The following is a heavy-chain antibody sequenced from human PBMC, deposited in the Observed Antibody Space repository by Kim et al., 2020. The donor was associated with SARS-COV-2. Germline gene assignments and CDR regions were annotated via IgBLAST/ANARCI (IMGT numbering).Heavy chain of an antibody. CDR1: GFTFSDYY. Sequence: GGSLRLSCAASGFTFSDYYMSWIRQAPGKGLEWVSYISSSGSTIYYADSVKGRFTISRDNAKNSLYLQMNSLRAEDTAVYYCARRDYYDSSAYAEHWGQGTLVTVSS. V-gene: IGHV3-11*01. D-gene: IGHD3-22*01. CDR3: ARRDYYDSSAYAEH. J-gene: IGHJ1*01. CDR2: ISSSGSTI.